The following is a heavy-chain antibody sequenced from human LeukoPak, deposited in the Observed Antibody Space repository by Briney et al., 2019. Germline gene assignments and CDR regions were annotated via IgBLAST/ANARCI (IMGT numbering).Heavy chain of an antibody. V-gene: IGHV3-21*01. CDR1: GFTFSSYS. D-gene: IGHD3-10*01. Sequence: GGSLRLSCAASGFTFSSYSMNWVRQAPGKGLEWVSSISSSSSYIYYADSVKGRFTISRDNAKNSLYLQMNSLRAEDTAVYYCVSRGMVRGGPWFDPWGQGTLVTVSS. CDR2: ISSSSSYI. J-gene: IGHJ5*02. CDR3: VSRGMVRGGPWFDP.